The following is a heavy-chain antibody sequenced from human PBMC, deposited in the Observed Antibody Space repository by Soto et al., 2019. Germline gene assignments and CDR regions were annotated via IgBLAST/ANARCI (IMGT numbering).Heavy chain of an antibody. CDR1: GYTFTSYD. J-gene: IGHJ4*02. CDR2: MNPNSGNT. D-gene: IGHD3-9*01. CDR3: ARAYDILTGYWDY. Sequence: ASVKVSCKASGYTFTSYDINWVRQATGQGLEWMGWMNPNSGNTGYAQKFQGRVTMTRNTSISTAYMELSSLRSEDTAVYYCARAYDILTGYWDYWGQGTLVTVSS. V-gene: IGHV1-8*01.